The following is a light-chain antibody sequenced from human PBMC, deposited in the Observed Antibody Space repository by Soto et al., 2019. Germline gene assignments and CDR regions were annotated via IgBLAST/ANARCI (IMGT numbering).Light chain of an antibody. CDR1: NIGSKS. Sequence: SYELTQPPSVSVAPGKTARITCGGNNIGSKSVHWYQQKPGQAPVLVIYYDSDRPSGIPERFSGSNSGNTATLTISRVEAGDQADYYCPVWDSSSDHPFGGGTKVTVL. J-gene: IGLJ2*01. CDR2: YDS. V-gene: IGLV3-21*04. CDR3: PVWDSSSDHP.